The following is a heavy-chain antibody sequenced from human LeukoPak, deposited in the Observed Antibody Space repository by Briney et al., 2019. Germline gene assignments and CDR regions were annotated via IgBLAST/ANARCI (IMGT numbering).Heavy chain of an antibody. V-gene: IGHV3-30*04. Sequence: QSGGSLTLSCAPSGFTVSSYAMHWVRPPPGKGLEWVASISYDGSNKYSADSVKGRFTISRDSSKNTLYLEMNSLNADDTAVYYCARGGSSGWYCRSRTKYYFDYWGQGTLVTVSS. CDR1: GFTVSSYA. J-gene: IGHJ4*02. CDR2: ISYDGSNK. CDR3: ARGGSSGWYCRSRTKYYFDY. D-gene: IGHD6-19*01.